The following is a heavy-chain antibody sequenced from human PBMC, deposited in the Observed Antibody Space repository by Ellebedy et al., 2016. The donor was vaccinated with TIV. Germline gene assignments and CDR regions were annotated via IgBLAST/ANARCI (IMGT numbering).Heavy chain of an antibody. V-gene: IGHV3-21*01. CDR3: ARDQQLNY. Sequence: GESLKISXAASGFTFSSYSMNWVRQAPGKGLEWVSSISSSSSYIYYADSVKGRFTISRDNAKNSLYLQMNSLRAEDTAVYYCARDQQLNYWGQGTLVTVSS. J-gene: IGHJ4*02. CDR2: ISSSSSYI. CDR1: GFTFSSYS. D-gene: IGHD6-13*01.